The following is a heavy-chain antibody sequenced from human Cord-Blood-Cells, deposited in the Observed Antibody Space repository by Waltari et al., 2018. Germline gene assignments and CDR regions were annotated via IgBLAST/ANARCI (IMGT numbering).Heavy chain of an antibody. Sequence: EGQLLGSGGGLVKPGGSLRLPCEASGFTFSSYAMSWVRQAPGKGLEWVSAISGSGGSTYYADSVKGRFTISRDNSKNTLYLQMNSLRAEDTAVYYCAKEAYSGSYYDYWGQGTLVTVSS. CDR2: ISGSGGST. CDR1: GFTFSSYA. CDR3: AKEAYSGSYYDY. J-gene: IGHJ4*02. D-gene: IGHD1-26*01. V-gene: IGHV3-23*01.